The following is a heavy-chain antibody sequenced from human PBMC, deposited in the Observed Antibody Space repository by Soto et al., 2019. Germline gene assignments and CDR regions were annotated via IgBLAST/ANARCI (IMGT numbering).Heavy chain of an antibody. CDR2: IYWNDDK. CDR3: ARHVDTAMWTDY. V-gene: IGHV2-5*01. J-gene: IGHJ4*01. Sequence: QITLKESGPTLVKPTQTLTLTCTFSGFSLSTSGVGVGWIRQPPGKALEWLALIYWNDDKRYSPSLKSRLTITKDTPKNQVVLTMTNMDPVDTATYYCARHVDTAMWTDYWGQGTLVTGSS. D-gene: IGHD5-18*01. CDR1: GFSLSTSGVG.